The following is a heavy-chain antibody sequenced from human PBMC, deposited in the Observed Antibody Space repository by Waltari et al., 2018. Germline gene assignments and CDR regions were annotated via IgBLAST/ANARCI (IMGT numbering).Heavy chain of an antibody. V-gene: IGHV2-5*02. CDR2: IYWDGDV. J-gene: IGHJ2*01. CDR3: AHVELGGYEHWSGSFDV. CDR1: GFSLNSRGVA. Sequence: QITLRESGPTLVRPTETLTLTCVPSGFSLNSRGVAVAWIRQTPGKALEWLALIYWDGDVRYSRTMMSRLSISKDNCRTRVVLTMTKVEAADTGTYYCAHVELGGYEHWSGSFDVWGRGTTVVVSS. D-gene: IGHD3-3*01.